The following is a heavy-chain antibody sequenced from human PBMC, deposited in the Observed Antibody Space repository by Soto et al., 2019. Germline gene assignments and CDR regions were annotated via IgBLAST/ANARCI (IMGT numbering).Heavy chain of an antibody. Sequence: EVQLLESGGGLVQPGGSLRLSCAASGLSFSNYAMSWVRQAPGKGLEWVSSLSGSGANTYYADSVKGWFTISRDNSKNTLYLRMNSLRAEDTAVYYCAKAGYCSVDTCQVAFDIWGQGTMVTVSS. CDR2: LSGSGANT. CDR3: AKAGYCSVDTCQVAFDI. D-gene: IGHD2-15*01. J-gene: IGHJ3*02. V-gene: IGHV3-23*01. CDR1: GLSFSNYA.